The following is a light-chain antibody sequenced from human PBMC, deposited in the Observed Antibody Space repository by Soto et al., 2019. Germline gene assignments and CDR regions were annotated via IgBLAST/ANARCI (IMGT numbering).Light chain of an antibody. Sequence: QSALTQPASVSGSPGQSITISCTGTSSDVGSYNLVSWYQQHPGKAPKLMVDEGSKRPSGVSNRFSGCKFVIAATVTITGSHLEGEAEYYWFSYADSTTFCGVFGGG. CDR2: EGS. J-gene: IGLJ2*01. CDR3: FSYADSTTFCGV. V-gene: IGLV2-23*03. CDR1: SSDVGSYNL.